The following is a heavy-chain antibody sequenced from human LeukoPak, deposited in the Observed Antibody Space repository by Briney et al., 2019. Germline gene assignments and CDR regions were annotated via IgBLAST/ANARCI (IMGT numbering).Heavy chain of an antibody. V-gene: IGHV1-69*05. J-gene: IGHJ2*01. CDR2: IIPIFGTA. CDR1: GGTFSSYA. CDR3: ARKGTYYYDSSGYSVEYFDL. Sequence: SVKVSCKASGGTFSSYAISWVRQAPGQGLEWMGGIIPIFGTANYAQKFQGRVTITTDESTSTAYMELSSLRSEDTAVYYCARKGTYYYDSSGYSVEYFDLWGRGTLVTVST. D-gene: IGHD3-22*01.